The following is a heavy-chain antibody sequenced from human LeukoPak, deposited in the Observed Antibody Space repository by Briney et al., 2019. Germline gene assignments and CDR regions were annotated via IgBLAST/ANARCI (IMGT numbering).Heavy chain of an antibody. J-gene: IGHJ4*02. CDR2: ISGSGGST. CDR1: GFTFSSYA. CDR3: AKDTRWGCSGGSCYLWSY. Sequence: PGGSLRLSCAASGFTFSSYAMSWVRQAPGKGLEWVSAISGSGGSTYYADSVKGRFTISRDNSKNTLYLQVNSLRAEDTAVYYCAKDTRWGCSGGSCYLWSYWGQGTLVTVSS. D-gene: IGHD2-15*01. V-gene: IGHV3-23*01.